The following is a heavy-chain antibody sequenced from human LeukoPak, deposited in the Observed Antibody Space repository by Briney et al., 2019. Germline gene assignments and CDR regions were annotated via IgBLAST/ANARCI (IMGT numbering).Heavy chain of an antibody. CDR2: ISSSSSYI. V-gene: IGHV3-21*01. J-gene: IGHJ4*02. D-gene: IGHD2-15*01. Sequence: GGSLRLSCAASGFTFSSYSMNWVRQAPGKGLEWVSSISSSSSYIYYADSVKGRFTISRDNAKNSLYLQMNGLRAEDTAVYYCARGEVVVVAATPDYWGQGTLVTVSS. CDR1: GFTFSSYS. CDR3: ARGEVVVVAATPDY.